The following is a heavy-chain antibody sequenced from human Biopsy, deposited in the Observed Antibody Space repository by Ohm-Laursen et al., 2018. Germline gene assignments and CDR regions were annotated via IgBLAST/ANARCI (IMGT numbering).Heavy chain of an antibody. V-gene: IGHV4-38-2*02. Sequence: SETLSLTCTVSGDSLTSGPENWSWIRQPPGKGLEWIGSIYHSGSTYYNPSLKSRVTISVDTSKNQFSLKLSSVTAADTAGYHCARGQALKSFDYWGQGTLVTVSS. CDR2: IYHSGST. J-gene: IGHJ4*02. CDR3: ARGQALKSFDY. CDR1: GDSLTSGPEN.